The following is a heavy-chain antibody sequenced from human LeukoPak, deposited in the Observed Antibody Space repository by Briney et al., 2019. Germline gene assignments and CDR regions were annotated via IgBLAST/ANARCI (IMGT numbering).Heavy chain of an antibody. CDR2: INHSGST. J-gene: IGHJ1*01. D-gene: IGHD3-3*01. Sequence: PSETLSLTCAVYGGSFSGYYWSWIRQPPGKGLEWIGEINHSGSTNYNPSLKSRVPISVDTSKNQFSLKLSSVTAADTAVYYCASTRAAEYFQHWGQGTLVTVSS. V-gene: IGHV4-34*01. CDR1: GGSFSGYY. CDR3: ASTRAAEYFQH.